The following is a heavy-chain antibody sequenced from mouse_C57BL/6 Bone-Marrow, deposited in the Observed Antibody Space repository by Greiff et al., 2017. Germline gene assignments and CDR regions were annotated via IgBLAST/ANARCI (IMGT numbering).Heavy chain of an antibody. V-gene: IGHV10-1*01. J-gene: IGHJ2*01. D-gene: IGHD2-1*01. CDR3: VRLRGNYNFDY. CDR2: IRSKSNNFAT. Sequence: GGGLVQPKGSLKLSCAASGFSFNTYAMNWVRQAPGKGLEWVARIRSKSNNFATYYADSVKDRFTISRDDSESMLYLQMNNLKTEDTAMYYCVRLRGNYNFDYWGQGTTLTVSS. CDR1: GFSFNTYA.